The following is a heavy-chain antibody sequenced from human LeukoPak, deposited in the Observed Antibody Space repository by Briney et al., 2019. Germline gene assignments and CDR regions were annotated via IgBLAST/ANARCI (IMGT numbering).Heavy chain of an antibody. V-gene: IGHV3-21*01. Sequence: GGSLRLSCAASGFTFRSYSMNWVRQAPGKGLEWVSSISSSSSYIYYADSVKGRFTISRDNAKNSLYLQMNSLRAEDTAVYYCARDQAASRFPFDYWGQGTLVTVSS. CDR1: GFTFRSYS. D-gene: IGHD2-15*01. CDR3: ARDQAASRFPFDY. J-gene: IGHJ4*02. CDR2: ISSSSSYI.